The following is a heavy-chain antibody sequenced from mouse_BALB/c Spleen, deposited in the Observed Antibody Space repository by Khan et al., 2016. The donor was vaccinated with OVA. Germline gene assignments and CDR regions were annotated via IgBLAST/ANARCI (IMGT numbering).Heavy chain of an antibody. CDR1: GFTFSSFG. CDR2: ISSGSSTI. D-gene: IGHD3-3*01. CDR3: ARREGLYAMDY. J-gene: IGHJ4*01. V-gene: IGHV5-17*02. Sequence: EVQLVESGGGLVQPGGSRKLSCAASGFTFSSFGMHWVRQAPEKGLEWVAFISSGSSTIYYADTVKGRFTISRDDPKNTRCMQMTSLRSEDTAMYYCARREGLYAMDYWGQGTSVTVSS.